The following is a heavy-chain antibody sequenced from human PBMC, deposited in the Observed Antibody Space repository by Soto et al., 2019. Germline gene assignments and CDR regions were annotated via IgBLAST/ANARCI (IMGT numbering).Heavy chain of an antibody. D-gene: IGHD5-18*01. CDR1: AGSISRYY. CDR3: VGSLMSRAMESFDY. Sequence: HVQLQESGPGLVKPSEPLSLTCSVSAGSISRYYWGWVRQSPGEGLEWIAHISYTVDASYNPSLKSRVTSSLDTSKNQIALGLMSVTAADTAVYYCVGSLMSRAMESFDYWGQGTLVTVTS. V-gene: IGHV4-59*01. J-gene: IGHJ4*02. CDR2: ISYTVDA.